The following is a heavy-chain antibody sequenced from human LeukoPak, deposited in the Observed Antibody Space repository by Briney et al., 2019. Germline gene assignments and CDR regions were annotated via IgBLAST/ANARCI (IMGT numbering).Heavy chain of an antibody. J-gene: IGHJ4*02. Sequence: GGSLRLSCAASGFTFSSYAVHWVRQAPGKGLEWVTVISYDGSNKYYADSVKGRFTISRDNSKNTLYLQMNSLRAEDTAVYYCARVQAPIVVVPAAGRDYWGQGTLVTVSS. CDR1: GFTFSSYA. CDR2: ISYDGSNK. V-gene: IGHV3-30-3*01. D-gene: IGHD2-2*01. CDR3: ARVQAPIVVVPAAGRDY.